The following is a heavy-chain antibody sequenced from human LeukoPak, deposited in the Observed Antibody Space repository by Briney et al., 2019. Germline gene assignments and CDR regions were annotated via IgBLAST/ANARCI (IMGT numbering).Heavy chain of an antibody. J-gene: IGHJ4*02. V-gene: IGHV3-49*04. CDR2: IRSKAYGGTT. CDR3: TREGSLGYCSGGNCYFDY. Sequence: GGSLRLSCTAYGFTFGDYTMTWVRQAPGKGLEWVGFIRSKAYGGTTEYAASVKGRVTISRDDSKSIAYLQMNSLKTEDTAVYYCTREGSLGYCSGGNCYFDYWGQGTLVTVSS. CDR1: GFTFGDYT. D-gene: IGHD2-15*01.